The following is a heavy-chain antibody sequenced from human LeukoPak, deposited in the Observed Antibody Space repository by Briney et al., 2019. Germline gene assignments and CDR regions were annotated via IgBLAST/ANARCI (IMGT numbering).Heavy chain of an antibody. Sequence: GGSLRLSCAASGFTVSSIHMVWVRQAPGKGLEWVSVTYTGGNSYYADSVKGRYIISRDISKNTLYLQMNSLRAEDSALYYCARGGRGSAAVVAPRSFDIWGQGTMVTVSS. V-gene: IGHV3-53*01. CDR3: ARGGRGSAAVVAPRSFDI. CDR1: GFTVSSIH. D-gene: IGHD3-22*01. J-gene: IGHJ3*02. CDR2: TYTGGNS.